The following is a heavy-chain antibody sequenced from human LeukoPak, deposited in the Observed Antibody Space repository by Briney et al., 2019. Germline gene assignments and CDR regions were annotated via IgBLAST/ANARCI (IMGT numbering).Heavy chain of an antibody. D-gene: IGHD2-8*01. CDR1: GFTFDDYG. V-gene: IGHV3-20*04. CDR3: ARQVKDCTNGVCYTGYYYYYMDV. J-gene: IGHJ6*03. CDR2: INWNGGST. Sequence: PGGSLRLSCAASGFTFDDYGMSWVRHAPGKGLEWVSGINWNGGSTGYADSVKGRFTISRDNAKNSLYLQMNSLRAEDTALYYCARQVKDCTNGVCYTGYYYYYMDVWGKGTTVTVSS.